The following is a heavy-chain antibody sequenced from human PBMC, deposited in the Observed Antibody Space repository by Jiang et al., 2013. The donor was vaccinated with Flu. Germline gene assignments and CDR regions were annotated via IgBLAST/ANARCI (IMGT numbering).Heavy chain of an antibody. D-gene: IGHD3-16*01. CDR1: GFTFSSYA. J-gene: IGHJ6*04. CDR2: ISYDGSNK. V-gene: IGHV3-30*01. CDR3: ARRGPFKSGGYYYYGMDV. Sequence: VQLVESGGGVVQPGRSLRLSCAASGFTFSSYAMHWVRQAPGKGLEWVAVISYDGSNKYYADSVKGRFTISRDNSKNTLYLQMNSLRAEDTAVYYCARRGPFKSGGYYYYGMDVVGQRDHGHRL.